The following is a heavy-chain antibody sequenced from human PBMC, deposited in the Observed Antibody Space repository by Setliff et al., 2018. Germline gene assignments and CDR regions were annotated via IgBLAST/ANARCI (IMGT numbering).Heavy chain of an antibody. CDR3: ARSINGYQQRYDI. J-gene: IGHJ4*02. V-gene: IGHV3-33*01. CDR1: GFTFSSYA. D-gene: IGHD3-22*01. CDR2: IWYDGSNT. Sequence: GGSLRLSCAASGFTFSSYAMHWVRQAPGKGLGWVAFIWYDGSNTYYTGSVKGRFTISRDNSRNTLYLLMKSVRVDDTAVYYCARSINGYQQRYDIWGQGALVTVSS.